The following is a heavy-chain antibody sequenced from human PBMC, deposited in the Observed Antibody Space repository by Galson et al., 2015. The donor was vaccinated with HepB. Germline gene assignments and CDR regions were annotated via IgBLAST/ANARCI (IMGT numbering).Heavy chain of an antibody. V-gene: IGHV3-11*06. CDR3: VRYSYYFDSSGYFDY. CDR1: GFTFSDYY. D-gene: IGHD3-22*01. CDR2: NSSSSSYI. Sequence: LRLSCAASGFTFSDYYMSWVRQAPGKGLEWISYNSSSSSYINYADSVKGRFTISRDTAKNSLYLQMNSLRAEDTAVYYCVRYSYYFDSSGYFDYWGQGTLVTVSS. J-gene: IGHJ4*02.